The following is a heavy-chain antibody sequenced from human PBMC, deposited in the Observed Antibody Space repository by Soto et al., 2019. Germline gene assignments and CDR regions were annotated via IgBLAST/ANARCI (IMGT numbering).Heavy chain of an antibody. CDR2: MNHSGST. CDR1: GGSFSGYY. Sequence: QVQLQQWGAGLLKPSETLSLTCAVYGGSFSGYYWSWIRQPPGKGLEWIGEMNHSGSTNYNPSLNSRVTISVDTSKNQFSLKLSSVTAADTAVYYCAKTMAMVRGVKGWFDPWGQGTLVTVSS. J-gene: IGHJ5*02. V-gene: IGHV4-34*01. CDR3: AKTMAMVRGVKGWFDP. D-gene: IGHD3-10*01.